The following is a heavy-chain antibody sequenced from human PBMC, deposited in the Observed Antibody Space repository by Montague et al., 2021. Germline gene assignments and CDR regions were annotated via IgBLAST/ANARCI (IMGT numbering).Heavy chain of an antibody. Sequence: CAISGDSVSSNGATWNWIRQSPSRGLEWLGSTYYRSKGYNEYAISVKSRITVNPDTSKNQFSLLLNSVTPEDTAVYYCARGWQKRFDPWGQGTLVTVSS. CDR1: GDSVSSNGAT. CDR3: ARGWQKRFDP. D-gene: IGHD5-24*01. J-gene: IGHJ5*02. V-gene: IGHV6-1*01. CDR2: TYYRSKGYN.